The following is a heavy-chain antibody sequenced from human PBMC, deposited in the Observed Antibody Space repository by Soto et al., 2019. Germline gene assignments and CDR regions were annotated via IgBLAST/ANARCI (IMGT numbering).Heavy chain of an antibody. V-gene: IGHV4-31*03. D-gene: IGHD3-22*01. CDR2: IYFSGST. CDR3: ARVLGVNGALPLDY. CDR1: GGSIRSDDYW. Sequence: QVQLQESGPGLVKPSQTLSLTCTVSGGSIRSDDYWWSWIRQHPGKGLEWIGYIYFSGSTYYNPSLKSRLTISVDTSENQFSLKLNSVTAADTAVYYCARVLGVNGALPLDYWGQGTLVTVSS. J-gene: IGHJ4*02.